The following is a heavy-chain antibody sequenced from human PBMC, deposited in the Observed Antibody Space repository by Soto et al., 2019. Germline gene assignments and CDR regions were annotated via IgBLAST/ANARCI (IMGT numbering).Heavy chain of an antibody. Sequence: SLRLSCAASGFTFSSYAMHWVRQAPGKGLEWVAVISYDGSNKYYADSVKGRFTISRDNSKNTLYLQMNSLRAEDTAVYYCARVGSSSWIYYFDYWGRGTLVTVSS. D-gene: IGHD6-13*01. CDR2: ISYDGSNK. J-gene: IGHJ4*02. V-gene: IGHV3-30-3*01. CDR1: GFTFSSYA. CDR3: ARVGSSSWIYYFDY.